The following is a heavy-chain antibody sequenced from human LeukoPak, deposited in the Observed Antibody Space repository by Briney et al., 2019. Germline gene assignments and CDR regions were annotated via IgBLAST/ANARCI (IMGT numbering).Heavy chain of an antibody. D-gene: IGHD3-22*01. V-gene: IGHV4-59*01. J-gene: IGHJ4*02. CDR2: IYYSGST. Sequence: SETLSLTCTVSGGSISSYYWSWIRQPPGKGLEWIGYIYYSGSTNYNPSLKSRVTISVDTSKNQFSLKLSSVTAADTAVYYCAREGLDRSSGYYFIDYWGQGTLVIVSS. CDR3: AREGLDRSSGYYFIDY. CDR1: GGSISSYY.